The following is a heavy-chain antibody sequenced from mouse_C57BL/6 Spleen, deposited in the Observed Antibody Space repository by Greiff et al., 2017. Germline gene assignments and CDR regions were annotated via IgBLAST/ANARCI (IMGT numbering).Heavy chain of an antibody. CDR1: GFTFSNYW. D-gene: IGHD2-12*01. V-gene: IGHV6-3*01. CDR3: TGGGPRRGDYAMDY. J-gene: IGHJ4*01. Sequence: EVKVEESGGGLVQPGGSMKLSCVASGFTFSNYWMNWVRQSPEKGLEWVAQIRLKSDNYATHYAESVKGRFTISRDDSKSSVYLQMNNVRAEDTGIYYCTGGGPRRGDYAMDYWGQGTSVTVSS. CDR2: IRLKSDNYAT.